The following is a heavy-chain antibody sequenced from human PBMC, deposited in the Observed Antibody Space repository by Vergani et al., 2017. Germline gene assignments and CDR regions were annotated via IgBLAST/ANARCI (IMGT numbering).Heavy chain of an antibody. CDR3: ARELAAREYYYGMDV. CDR1: GFTFSSYS. CDR2: ISSSSSTI. V-gene: IGHV3-48*04. Sequence: EVQLVESGGGLVQPGGSLRLSCAASGFTFSSYSLNWVRQAPGKGLEWVSYISSSSSTIYYADSVKGRFTISRDNAKNSLYLQMNSLRAEDTAVYYCARELAAREYYYGMDVWGQGTTVTVSS. D-gene: IGHD6-6*01. J-gene: IGHJ6*02.